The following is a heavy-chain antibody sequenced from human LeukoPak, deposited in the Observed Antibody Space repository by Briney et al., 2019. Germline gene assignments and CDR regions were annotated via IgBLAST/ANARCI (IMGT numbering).Heavy chain of an antibody. CDR3: ANRLEQWLVGGYYGMDV. V-gene: IGHV3-23*01. CDR2: ISGSGGST. D-gene: IGHD6-19*01. J-gene: IGHJ6*02. Sequence: GGSLRLSCAASGFTFSSYAMSWVRQAPGKGLGWVSAISGSGGSTYYADSVKGRFTISRDNSKNTLYLQMNSLRAEDTAVYYCANRLEQWLVGGYYGMDVWGQGTTVTVSS. CDR1: GFTFSSYA.